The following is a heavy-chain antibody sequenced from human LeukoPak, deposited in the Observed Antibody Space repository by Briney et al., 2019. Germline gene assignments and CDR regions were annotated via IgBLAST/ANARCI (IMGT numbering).Heavy chain of an antibody. CDR3: ASNPEDYSGSYGMVDY. D-gene: IGHD1-26*01. V-gene: IGHV1-69*13. Sequence: GASVKVSCKASGYTFTSYGISWVRQAPGQGLEWMGGIIPIFGTANYAQKFQGRVTITADESTSTAYMELSSLRSEDTAVYYCASNPEDYSGSYGMVDYWGQGTLVTVSS. CDR1: GYTFTSYG. CDR2: IIPIFGTA. J-gene: IGHJ4*02.